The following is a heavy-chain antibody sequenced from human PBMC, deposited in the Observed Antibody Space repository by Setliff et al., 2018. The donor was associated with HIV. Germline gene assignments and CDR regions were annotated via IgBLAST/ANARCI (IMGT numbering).Heavy chain of an antibody. V-gene: IGHV4-38-2*01. CDR1: GYSISSGYY. Sequence: KPSETLSLTCAVSGYSISSGYYWGWIRQPPGKGLEWIGNIYHSGSTYYNPSLKSRAAISVDTSKNQFSLKLTSVTAADTAVYFCARADGSGTYYLYYYYGMDVWGQGTTVTVSS. J-gene: IGHJ6*02. D-gene: IGHD3-10*01. CDR3: ARADGSGTYYLYYYYGMDV. CDR2: IYHSGST.